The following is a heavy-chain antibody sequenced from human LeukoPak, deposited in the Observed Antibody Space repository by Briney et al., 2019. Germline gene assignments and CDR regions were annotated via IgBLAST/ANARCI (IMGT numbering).Heavy chain of an antibody. J-gene: IGHJ4*02. V-gene: IGHV1-18*01. Sequence: GASVKVSCKASGYTFSNYGISWVRQAPGQGLEWMGWISTNNGNTNYAQKLQGRVTMTTDTSTSTVYMELRSLRSDDTAVYYCGRAGYCSSISCFHYFDYWGQGTLVTVSS. CDR3: GRAGYCSSISCFHYFDY. CDR2: ISTNNGNT. D-gene: IGHD2-2*01. CDR1: GYTFSNYG.